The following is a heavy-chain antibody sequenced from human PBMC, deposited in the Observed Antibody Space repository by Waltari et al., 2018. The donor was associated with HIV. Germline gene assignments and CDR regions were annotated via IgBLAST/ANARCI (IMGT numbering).Heavy chain of an antibody. CDR2: ISWDGGST. J-gene: IGHJ6*02. D-gene: IGHD3-10*01. V-gene: IGHV3-43D*03. CDR3: AKDAARITMVRGGYYYGMDV. Sequence: GGSLELSGEASGLTLNIYAMHGVGKAPGKVLGWVSLISWDGGSTYYADSVKGRFTISRDNSKNSLYLQMNSLRAEDTALYYCAKDAARITMVRGGYYYGMDVWGQGTTVTVSS. CDR1: GLTLNIYA.